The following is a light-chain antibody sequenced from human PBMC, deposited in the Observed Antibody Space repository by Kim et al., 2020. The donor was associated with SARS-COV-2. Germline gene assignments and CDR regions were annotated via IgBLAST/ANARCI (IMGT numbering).Light chain of an antibody. V-gene: IGKV3-20*01. Sequence: FPGERATLPCRASQRVSSSYLAWYQQKPGQDPRLPIYGASSRATGSPDRFSGSGSGTDFTLTISRLEPEDFAVYYCQQYGSSPGTFGQGTKVDIK. CDR2: GAS. CDR3: QQYGSSPGT. CDR1: QRVSSSY. J-gene: IGKJ1*01.